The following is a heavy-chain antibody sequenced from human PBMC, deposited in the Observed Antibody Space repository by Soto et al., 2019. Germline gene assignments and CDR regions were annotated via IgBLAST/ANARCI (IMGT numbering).Heavy chain of an antibody. CDR2: IYYSGST. Sequence: QVQLQESGPGLVEPSQTLSLTCSVSGGSISSGGYYWNWIRQHPGQGLEGIGYIYYSGSTYYNPSLKSRVTISSDTSKNQFSLKLSSVTAADAAVYYCARGGGGYYDILTGYYPLDPWGQGTLVTVSS. CDR3: ARGGGGYYDILTGYYPLDP. CDR1: GGSISSGGYY. D-gene: IGHD3-9*01. V-gene: IGHV4-31*03. J-gene: IGHJ5*02.